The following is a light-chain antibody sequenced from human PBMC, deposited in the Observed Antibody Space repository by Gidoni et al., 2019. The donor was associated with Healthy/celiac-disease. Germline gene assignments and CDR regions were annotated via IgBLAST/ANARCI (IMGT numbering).Light chain of an antibody. CDR1: QSVNSN. J-gene: IGKJ1*01. CDR2: GAS. CDR3: QQNNNCPET. Sequence: IMPQCPATLSVSPGERATLSCRASQSVNSNLTWYQQKPGKAPRLLIYGASTRATGIPSRFSGSGSGTEFTLTISSLQSEDFAVYYCQQNNNCPETFGQGTKVEIK. V-gene: IGKV3-15*01.